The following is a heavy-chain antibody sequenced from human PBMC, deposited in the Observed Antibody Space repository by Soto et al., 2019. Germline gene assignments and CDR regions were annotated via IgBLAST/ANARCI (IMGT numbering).Heavy chain of an antibody. D-gene: IGHD2-21*02. CDR3: CYGRGWFDP. Sequence: PGGSLRLSCAASGFTFNSYSMNWVRQAPGKGLEWVSYISSSSTTKYYTDSVKGRFTISRDNAKNSLYLQMNSLREPVEYCGDDCYGRGWFDPWGQGTLVTVSS. V-gene: IGHV3-48*02. CDR1: GFTFNSYS. J-gene: IGHJ5*02. CDR2: ISSSSTTK.